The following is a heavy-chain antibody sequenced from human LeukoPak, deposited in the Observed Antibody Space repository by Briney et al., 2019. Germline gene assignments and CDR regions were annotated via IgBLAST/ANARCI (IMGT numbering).Heavy chain of an antibody. Sequence: GGSLRLSCAASAFTFSSYAMSWVRQAPGKGLEWISFIRDHTTVDYADSVKGRFTISRDNAKNSLYLQMNNLRAEDTAVYYCVRDHLWSFDYWGQGNLVTVSS. CDR3: VRDHLWSFDY. J-gene: IGHJ4*02. D-gene: IGHD2-8*02. CDR2: IRDHTTV. V-gene: IGHV3-48*01. CDR1: AFTFSSYA.